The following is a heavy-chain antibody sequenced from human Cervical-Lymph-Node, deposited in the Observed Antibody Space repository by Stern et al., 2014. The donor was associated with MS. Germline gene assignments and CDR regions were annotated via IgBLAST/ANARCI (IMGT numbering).Heavy chain of an antibody. J-gene: IGHJ4*02. V-gene: IGHV3-21*01. CDR3: AKGASSSWYSTYFDD. CDR2: ISSVSAYI. Sequence: EVQLVESGGGLVQPGGSLTLSCVASGFAFRHSGMDWVRQAPGKGLEWVSSISSVSAYIYYADSVKGRFTISRDNSKNALYLQMSSLRAEDTAVYYCAKGASSSWYSTYFDDWGQGALVTVSS. CDR1: GFAFRHSG. D-gene: IGHD2-15*01.